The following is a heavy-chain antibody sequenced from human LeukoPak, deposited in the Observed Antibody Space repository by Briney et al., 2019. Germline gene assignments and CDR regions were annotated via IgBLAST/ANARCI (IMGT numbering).Heavy chain of an antibody. V-gene: IGHV3-74*01. CDR1: GLTFSSHW. CDR2: ITNDGSST. D-gene: IGHD4-17*01. Sequence: PGGSLRLSCAASGLTFSSHWMHWVRQAPGKGLVWVSRITNDGSSTTYADSVKGRFTISRDTSKNTLYLQINSLSVEDTAVYYCIVFGDSNHWGQGTLVTVSS. CDR3: IVFGDSNH. J-gene: IGHJ5*02.